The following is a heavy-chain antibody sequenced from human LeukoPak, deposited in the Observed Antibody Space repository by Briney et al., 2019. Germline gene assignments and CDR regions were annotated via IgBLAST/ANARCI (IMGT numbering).Heavy chain of an antibody. Sequence: GGSLRLSCAAPGFSFSSYWMNWVRQAPGKGLEWVANIKQDGSEKYYVDSVKGRFTISRDNSKNSLYLQMNSLRAEDTAVYYCARVVAGTPAWGQGTLVTVSS. V-gene: IGHV3-7*05. CDR3: ARVVAGTPA. CDR1: GFSFSSYW. D-gene: IGHD6-19*01. CDR2: IKQDGSEK. J-gene: IGHJ5*02.